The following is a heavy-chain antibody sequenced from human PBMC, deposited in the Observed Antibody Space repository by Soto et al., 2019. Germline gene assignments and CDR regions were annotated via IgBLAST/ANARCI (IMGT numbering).Heavy chain of an antibody. CDR1: GGSISSGGYY. Sequence: SETLSLTCTVSGGSISSGGYYWSWIRQHPGKGLEWIGYIYYSGSTYYNPSLKSRVTISVDTSKNQFSLKLSSVTAADTAVYYCARGAAVVTSTEFDWFDPWGQGTLVTVSS. J-gene: IGHJ5*02. CDR2: IYYSGST. CDR3: ARGAAVVTSTEFDWFDP. V-gene: IGHV4-39*01. D-gene: IGHD2-15*01.